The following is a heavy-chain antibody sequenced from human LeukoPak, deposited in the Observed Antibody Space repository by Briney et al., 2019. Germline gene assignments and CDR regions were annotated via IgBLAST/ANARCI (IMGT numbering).Heavy chain of an antibody. J-gene: IGHJ3*02. CDR1: GYTFTSYG. CDR2: ISAYNGNT. D-gene: IGHD6-13*01. Sequence: GASVKVSCKASGYTFTSYGISWVRQAPGQGLEWMGWISAYNGNTNYAQKLQGRVTMTTDTSTSTAYMELRSLRSDDTAVYYCASGSLGGSWYSKGPGVNDAFDIWGQGTMVTVSS. CDR3: ASGSLGGSWYSKGPGVNDAFDI. V-gene: IGHV1-18*01.